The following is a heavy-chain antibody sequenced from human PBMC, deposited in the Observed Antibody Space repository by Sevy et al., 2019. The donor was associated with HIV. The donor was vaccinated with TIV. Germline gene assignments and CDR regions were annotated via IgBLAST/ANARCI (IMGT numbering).Heavy chain of an antibody. CDR1: GFTFSTYW. Sequence: GGSLRLSCAASGFTFSTYWMHWVRQAPGKGLEWVANIKQDESEKYYVASVKGQFTMSRDNAKNSLYLQMNSLRPGDTAVYYCARGNSGSFDYWGQGTLVTVSS. J-gene: IGHJ4*02. D-gene: IGHD3-22*01. CDR3: ARGNSGSFDY. CDR2: IKQDESEK. V-gene: IGHV3-7*04.